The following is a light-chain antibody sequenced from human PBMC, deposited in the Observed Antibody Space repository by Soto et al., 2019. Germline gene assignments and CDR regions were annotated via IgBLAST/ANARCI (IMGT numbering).Light chain of an antibody. J-gene: IGLJ1*01. V-gene: IGLV2-8*01. Sequence: QSVLTQPPSASGSPGQSVTISCTGTKSDIGVYDFVSWYQHHPGKAPRLIIYEVVQRPSGVPDRFSGSKSGNTASLTVSGLQAADEAEYFCTSYAGSNTYVFGSGTKLTVL. CDR1: KSDIGVYDF. CDR3: TSYAGSNTYV. CDR2: EVV.